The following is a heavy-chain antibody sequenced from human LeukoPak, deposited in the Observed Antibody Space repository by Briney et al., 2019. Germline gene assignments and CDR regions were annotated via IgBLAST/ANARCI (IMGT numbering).Heavy chain of an antibody. V-gene: IGHV1-46*01. CDR1: GYTFTSYY. CDR3: ARSRPYYYDSSGSLDY. CDR2: INPSGGST. D-gene: IGHD3-22*01. J-gene: IGHJ4*02. Sequence: ASVKVSCKASGYTFTSYYMHWVRQAPGQGREWMGIINPSGGSTSYAQKFQGRVTMTRDTSTSTVYMELSSLRSEDTAVYYCARSRPYYYDSSGSLDYWGQGTLVTVSS.